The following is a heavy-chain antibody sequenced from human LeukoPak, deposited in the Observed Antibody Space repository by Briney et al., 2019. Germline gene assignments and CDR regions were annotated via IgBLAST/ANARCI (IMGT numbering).Heavy chain of an antibody. J-gene: IGHJ6*03. CDR3: ASAYGYSSSYRDV. CDR1: GGSISGSY. V-gene: IGHV4-59*01. Sequence: PSETLSLTCTVSGGSISGSYWTWLRQSPGKALEWIGYVDNSGSTNYNPSLKSRLTISVDTSNKQFSLRLSSVTAADTAVYYCASAYGYSSSYRDVWAKGPRSPSP. D-gene: IGHD3-22*01. CDR2: VDNSGST.